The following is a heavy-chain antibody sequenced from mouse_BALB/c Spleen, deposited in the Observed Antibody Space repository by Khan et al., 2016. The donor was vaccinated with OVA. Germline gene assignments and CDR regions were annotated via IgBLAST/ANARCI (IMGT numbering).Heavy chain of an antibody. CDR3: ARTARIKY. Sequence: EVKLLESGPGLVKTSQSLSLTCTVTGYSITSGYGWNWIRQFPGNKLEWMGYISYSGSTNYNPSLKSRISITRDTSKNQFFLQLNSVTTEDTATYDCARTARIKYWGQGTTLTVSS. J-gene: IGHJ2*01. V-gene: IGHV3-2*02. D-gene: IGHD1-2*01. CDR2: ISYSGST. CDR1: GYSITSGYG.